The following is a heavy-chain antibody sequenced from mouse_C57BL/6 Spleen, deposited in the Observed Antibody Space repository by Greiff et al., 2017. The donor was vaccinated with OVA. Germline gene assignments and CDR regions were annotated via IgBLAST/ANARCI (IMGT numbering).Heavy chain of an antibody. J-gene: IGHJ3*01. CDR3: ARNYGSSPFAY. CDR2: IYPGGGYT. D-gene: IGHD1-1*01. Sequence: QVQLQQSGAELVRPGTSVKMSCKASGYTFTNYWIGWAKQRPGHGLEWIGDIYPGGGYTNYNEKFKGKATLTADKSSSTAYMQFSSLTSEASAIYYCARNYGSSPFAYWGQGTLVTVSA. V-gene: IGHV1-63*01. CDR1: GYTFTNYW.